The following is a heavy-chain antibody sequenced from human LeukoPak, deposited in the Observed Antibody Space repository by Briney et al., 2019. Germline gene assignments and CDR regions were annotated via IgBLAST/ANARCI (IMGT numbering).Heavy chain of an antibody. J-gene: IGHJ5*02. CDR3: ARGRSIVVVPAAIRDNWFDP. Sequence: ASVKVSCKASGYTFTSYDINWVRQATGQGLEWMGWMNPNSGNTGYAQKFQGRVTITRNTSISTAYMELSSLRSEDTAVYYCARGRSIVVVPAAIRDNWFDPWGQGTLVTVSS. D-gene: IGHD2-2*02. CDR2: MNPNSGNT. V-gene: IGHV1-8*03. CDR1: GYTFTSYD.